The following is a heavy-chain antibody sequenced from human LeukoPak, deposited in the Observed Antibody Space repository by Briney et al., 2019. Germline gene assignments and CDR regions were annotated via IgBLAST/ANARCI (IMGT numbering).Heavy chain of an antibody. Sequence: GGSLRLSCAASRFTFSSYSMNWVRQAPGKGLEWVSSISSSSSYIYYADSVKGRFTISRDNAKNSLYLQVNSLTAEDTAVYYCARDSPPGYYYMDVWGKGTTVTVSS. CDR2: ISSSSSYI. CDR1: RFTFSSYS. CDR3: ARDSPPGYYYMDV. V-gene: IGHV3-21*01. J-gene: IGHJ6*03.